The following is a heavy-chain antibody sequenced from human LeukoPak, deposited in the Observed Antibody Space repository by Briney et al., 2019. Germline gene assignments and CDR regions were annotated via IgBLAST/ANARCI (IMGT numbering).Heavy chain of an antibody. J-gene: IGHJ6*02. CDR3: ARDRYSSSWYEGYGMDV. D-gene: IGHD6-13*01. CDR2: IYYSGST. CDR1: GGSISSYY. Sequence: SETLSLTCTVSGGSISSYYWSWIRQPPGKGLEWIGYIYYSGSTNYNPSLKSRVTISVDTSKNQFSLKLSSVTAADTAVYYCARDRYSSSWYEGYGMDVWGQGTTVAVSS. V-gene: IGHV4-59*01.